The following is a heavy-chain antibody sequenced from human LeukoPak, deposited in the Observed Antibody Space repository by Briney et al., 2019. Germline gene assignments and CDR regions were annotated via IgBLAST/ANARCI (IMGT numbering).Heavy chain of an antibody. V-gene: IGHV3-33*01. J-gene: IGHJ4*02. CDR1: GFTFSSYG. Sequence: PGRSLRLSCAASGFTFSSYGMHWVRQAPGKGLEWVAVIWYDGSNKYYADSVKGRFTISRDNSKNTLYLQMNSLRAEDTAVYYCAREAGIVVVTATFDYWGQGTLVTVSS. D-gene: IGHD2-21*02. CDR2: IWYDGSNK. CDR3: AREAGIVVVTATFDY.